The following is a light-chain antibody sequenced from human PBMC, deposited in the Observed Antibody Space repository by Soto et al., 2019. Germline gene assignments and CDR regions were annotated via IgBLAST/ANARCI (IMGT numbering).Light chain of an antibody. CDR2: AAS. CDR1: QDIAGY. Sequence: DIHVTQSPSSVSASVGYRFTITCRASQDIAGYLAWYQHKPGRAPELLIHAASRLQSGVPSRFRGSGSGTDFTLTINSLQPEDFATYYCQQAYSFPITFGQGTRLEIK. J-gene: IGKJ5*01. CDR3: QQAYSFPIT. V-gene: IGKV1D-12*01.